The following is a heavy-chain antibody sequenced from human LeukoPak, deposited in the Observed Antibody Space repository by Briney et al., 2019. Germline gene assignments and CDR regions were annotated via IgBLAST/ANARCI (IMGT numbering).Heavy chain of an antibody. V-gene: IGHV3-23*01. D-gene: IGHD3-16*01. CDR3: GKEGGA. Sequence: GGSLRLSCAASGFRFSDFTMTWVRQAPGKGPEWVSAIGGRGGSTYYADSLGGRFTISRDNSKDMVYLQVNSLKVEDTATYYCGKEGGAWGQGTKVTVS. J-gene: IGHJ5*02. CDR2: IGGRGGST. CDR1: GFRFSDFT.